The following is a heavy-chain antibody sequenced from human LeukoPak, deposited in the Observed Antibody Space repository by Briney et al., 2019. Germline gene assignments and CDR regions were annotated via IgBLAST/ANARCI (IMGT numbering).Heavy chain of an antibody. V-gene: IGHV4-59*08. Sequence: SETLSLTCTVSGGSISNYYWGWIRQPPGKGLGWIGYIYYSGSTYYNPSLKSRVTISADTSKNQFSLNVSSVTAADTAVYYCARATSSYFYYMDVWGKGTTVTISS. CDR2: IYYSGST. CDR1: GGSISNYY. J-gene: IGHJ6*03. D-gene: IGHD5-12*01. CDR3: ARATSSYFYYMDV.